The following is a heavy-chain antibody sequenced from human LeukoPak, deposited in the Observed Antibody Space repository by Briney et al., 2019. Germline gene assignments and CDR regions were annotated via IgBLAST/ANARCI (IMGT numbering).Heavy chain of an antibody. D-gene: IGHD3-9*01. J-gene: IGHJ4*02. Sequence: SETLSLTCTVSGGSISSHYWSWIRQPPGKGLEWIGYIYYSGSTNYNPSLKSRVTISVDTSKNQFSLKLSSVTAADTAVYYCARQPRTYYDILTGYYSEYYFDYWGQGTLFTVSS. CDR3: ARQPRTYYDILTGYYSEYYFDY. V-gene: IGHV4-59*11. CDR2: IYYSGST. CDR1: GGSISSHY.